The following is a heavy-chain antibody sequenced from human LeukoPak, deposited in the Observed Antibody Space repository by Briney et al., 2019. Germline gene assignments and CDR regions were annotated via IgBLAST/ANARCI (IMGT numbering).Heavy chain of an antibody. J-gene: IGHJ3*02. D-gene: IGHD3-10*01. Sequence: SVKVSCKASGGTFSSYAISWVRQAPGQGLEWMGGIFPIFGTANYAQKFQGRVTITADESTSTAYMELSSLRSEDTAVYYCARVDTMARPPRRDAFDIWGQGTMVTVSS. CDR3: ARVDTMARPPRRDAFDI. CDR1: GGTFSSYA. V-gene: IGHV1-69*13. CDR2: IFPIFGTA.